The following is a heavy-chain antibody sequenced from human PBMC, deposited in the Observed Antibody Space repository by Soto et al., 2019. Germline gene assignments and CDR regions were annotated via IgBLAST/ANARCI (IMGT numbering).Heavy chain of an antibody. CDR1: GYTFTGYY. CDR2: INPNSGGT. Sequence: ASVKVSCKASGYTFTGYYMHWVRQAPGQGLEWMGWINPNSGGTNYAQKFQGWVTMTRDTSISTAYMELSSLRSEDTAVYYCARAERSIAVAGKGPPAYWGQGTLVTVSS. CDR3: ARAERSIAVAGKGPPAY. V-gene: IGHV1-2*04. D-gene: IGHD6-19*01. J-gene: IGHJ4*02.